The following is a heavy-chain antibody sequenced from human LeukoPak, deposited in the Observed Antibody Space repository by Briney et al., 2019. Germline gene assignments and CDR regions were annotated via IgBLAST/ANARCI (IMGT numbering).Heavy chain of an antibody. Sequence: ASVKVSCKASGYTFTRYYLHWVRQAPGQGLEWMGIIDPSGDSTSYAQKFQGRVTMTRDTSTSIVYMELSSLRSEDTAVYYCAREGQRQYFDYWGQGTLVTVSS. CDR2: IDPSGDST. CDR1: GYTFTRYY. V-gene: IGHV1-46*01. J-gene: IGHJ4*02. CDR3: AREGQRQYFDY.